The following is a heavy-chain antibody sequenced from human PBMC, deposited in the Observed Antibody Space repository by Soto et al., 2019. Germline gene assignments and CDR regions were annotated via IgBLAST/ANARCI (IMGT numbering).Heavy chain of an antibody. CDR3: ARDNHYDFWSGTPPVYYYCGMDV. D-gene: IGHD3-3*01. CDR2: INHSGST. J-gene: IGHJ6*02. CDR1: GGSFSGYY. Sequence: PSETLSLTCAVYGGSFSGYYWSWIRQPPGKGLEWIGEINHSGSTNYNPSLKSRVTISVDTSKNQFSLKLSSVTAADTAVYYCARDNHYDFWSGTPPVYYYCGMDVWGQGTTVTVSS. V-gene: IGHV4-34*01.